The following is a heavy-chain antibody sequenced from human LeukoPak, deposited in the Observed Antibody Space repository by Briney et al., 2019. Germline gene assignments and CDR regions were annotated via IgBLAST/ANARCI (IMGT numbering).Heavy chain of an antibody. J-gene: IGHJ4*02. Sequence: PSETLSLTCTVSGGSISSSYYWGWIRQPPGKGLEWIGGIYYSGSTYYNPSLKSRVTISIDTSKNQFSLKLTSVTAAGTAVYYCARTGYSTGWDRFSFVYWGQGTLVTVSS. D-gene: IGHD6-19*01. CDR3: ARTGYSTGWDRFSFVY. CDR2: IYYSGST. CDR1: GGSISSSYY. V-gene: IGHV4-39*01.